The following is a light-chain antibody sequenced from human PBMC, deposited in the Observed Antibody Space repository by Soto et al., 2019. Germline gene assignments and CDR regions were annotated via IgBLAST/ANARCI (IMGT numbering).Light chain of an antibody. J-gene: IGKJ1*01. CDR3: QQYGSSPRT. CDR1: QFVSSSS. Sequence: EIVLTQSPGTLSLSPGERATRSCRASQFVSSSSLAWYQQKPGQAPRLLIYGVSSRATGIPDRFSGSGSGTDFTLTISRLEPEDFAVYYCQQYGSSPRTFGQGTKVDIK. V-gene: IGKV3-20*01. CDR2: GVS.